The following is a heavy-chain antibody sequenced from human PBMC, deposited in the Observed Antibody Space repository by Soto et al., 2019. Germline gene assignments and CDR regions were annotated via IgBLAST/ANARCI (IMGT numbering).Heavy chain of an antibody. V-gene: IGHV1-8*01. CDR3: AIRVWGQQLVNFDP. Sequence: QVQLVQSGAEVKKPGASVKVSCKASGYTFTSYDIIWVRQATGQGLEWMGWMNPNSGNTGYAQKFQGRVTMTRNTSISTAYMELSSLRSEDTAVYYCAIRVWGQQLVNFDPWGQGTLVTVSS. CDR1: GYTFTSYD. CDR2: MNPNSGNT. D-gene: IGHD6-13*01. J-gene: IGHJ5*02.